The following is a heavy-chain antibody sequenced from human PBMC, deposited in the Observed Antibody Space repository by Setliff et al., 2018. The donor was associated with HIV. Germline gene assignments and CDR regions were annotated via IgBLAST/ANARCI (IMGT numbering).Heavy chain of an antibody. CDR1: GFTFSNYG. D-gene: IGHD3-10*01. CDR3: ARHDVVRGAIDN. CDR2: IHYDGRDQ. V-gene: IGHV3-30*02. Sequence: PGGSLRLSCATSGFTFSNYGMHWVRQAPGKGLEWVTFIHYDGRDQYYADSVKGRFTISRDNSKNTLYLQMNSLRAEDTAVYYCARHDVVRGAIDNWGQGTLVTVSS. J-gene: IGHJ4*02.